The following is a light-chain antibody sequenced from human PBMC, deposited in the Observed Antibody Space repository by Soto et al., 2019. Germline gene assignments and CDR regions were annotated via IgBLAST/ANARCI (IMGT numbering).Light chain of an antibody. CDR3: SSYGGNNNYV. CDR1: SSDIGDYNY. J-gene: IGLJ1*01. V-gene: IGLV2-8*01. Sequence: QSVLTQPPSASGSPGQSVTFSCTGTSSDIGDYNYVSWYQQHPGKAPKLMIYEVTKRPSGVPDRFSGSKSGNTASLTVSGLQADDETDYYCSSYGGNNNYVFGTGTKVTVL. CDR2: EVT.